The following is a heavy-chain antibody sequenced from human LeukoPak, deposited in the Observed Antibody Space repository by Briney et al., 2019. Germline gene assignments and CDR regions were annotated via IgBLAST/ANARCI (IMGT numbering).Heavy chain of an antibody. CDR3: ARAVGGYYFDY. CDR1: GFPFSSYG. CDR2: IYSGGTT. J-gene: IGHJ4*02. V-gene: IGHV3-53*01. D-gene: IGHD2-2*01. Sequence: GGSLLLSCAASGFPFSSYGMSWVRQAPGKGLEWVSIIYSGGTTYYADSVKGRFTISRDNSKNTLYLQMNSLRAEDTAVYYCARAVGGYYFDYWGQGTLVTVSS.